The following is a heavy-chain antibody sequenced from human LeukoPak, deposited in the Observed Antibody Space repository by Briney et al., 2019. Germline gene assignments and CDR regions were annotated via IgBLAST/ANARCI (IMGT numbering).Heavy chain of an antibody. CDR1: GGTFSSYA. D-gene: IGHD3-10*01. V-gene: IGHV1-18*01. J-gene: IGHJ4*02. CDR3: ARMRTVGSGSSSFDY. CDR2: ISAYNGNT. Sequence: ASVKVSCKASGGTFSSYAISWVRQAPGQGLEWMGWISAYNGNTNYAQKLQGRVTMTTDTSTSTAYMELRSLRSDDTAVYYYARMRTVGSGSSSFDYWGQGTLVTVSS.